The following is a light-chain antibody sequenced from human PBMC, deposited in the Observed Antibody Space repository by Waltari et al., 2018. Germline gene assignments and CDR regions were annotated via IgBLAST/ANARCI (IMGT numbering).Light chain of an antibody. CDR1: QSVSRV. J-gene: IGKJ1*01. Sequence: EIVLTQSPGTLSLSPGERATLSCRASQSVSRVLAGYQQRPGQAPRLLSYGASNRATGIPDRFSGSGSGTDFNLTISRLEPEDFAMYYCQMYVRLPVTFGQGTKVEIK. V-gene: IGKV3-20*01. CDR2: GAS. CDR3: QMYVRLPVT.